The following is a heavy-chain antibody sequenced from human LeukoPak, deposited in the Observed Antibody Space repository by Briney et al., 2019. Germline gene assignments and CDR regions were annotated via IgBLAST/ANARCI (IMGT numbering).Heavy chain of an antibody. Sequence: GASVKVSCKASGCSFTRNAIHWVRQAPGQRLEWMGWINAANGKTKYSQEFQGRVAITRDTSAGTAFMEVISLRYDDMAVYYCARDRFCSGSSCNVLNYYMDVWGKGTTVIVSS. D-gene: IGHD2-2*01. J-gene: IGHJ6*03. V-gene: IGHV1-3*03. CDR2: INAANGKT. CDR1: GCSFTRNA. CDR3: ARDRFCSGSSCNVLNYYMDV.